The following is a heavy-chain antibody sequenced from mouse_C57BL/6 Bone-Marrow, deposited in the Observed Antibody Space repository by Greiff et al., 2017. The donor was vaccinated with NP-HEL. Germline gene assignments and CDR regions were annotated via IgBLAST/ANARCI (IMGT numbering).Heavy chain of an antibody. J-gene: IGHJ3*01. CDR2: IHPNSGST. Sequence: QVQLKQPGAELVKPGASVKLSCKASGYTFTSYWMHWVKQRPGQGLEWIGMIHPNSGSTNYNEKFKSKATLTVDKSSSTAYMQLSSLTSEDSAVYYCARGRDYYGSSPAWFAYWGQGTLVTVSA. V-gene: IGHV1-64*01. D-gene: IGHD1-1*01. CDR1: GYTFTSYW. CDR3: ARGRDYYGSSPAWFAY.